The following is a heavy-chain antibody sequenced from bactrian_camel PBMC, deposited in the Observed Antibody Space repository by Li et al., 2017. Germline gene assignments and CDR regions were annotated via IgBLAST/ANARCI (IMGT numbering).Heavy chain of an antibody. CDR3: ARGGDYCSGSWCTYEYGY. CDR1: GLTFDDHI. Sequence: VQLVESGGGLVQAGGSLRLSCTASGLTFDDHIMGWFRQAPGKGREGVSSIVWSSGFTEYADSVKGRFTISRDNAKNTVYLQLNSLKTEDMGMHYCARGGDYCSGSWCTYEYGYWGQGTQVTVS. J-gene: IGHJ4*01. CDR2: IVWSSGFT. D-gene: IGHD3*01. V-gene: IGHV3S60*01.